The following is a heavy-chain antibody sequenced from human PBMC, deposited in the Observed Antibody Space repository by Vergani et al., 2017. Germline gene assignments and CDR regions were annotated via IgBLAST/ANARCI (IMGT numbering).Heavy chain of an antibody. V-gene: IGHV3-23*01. CDR1: GFTFSSYA. CDR3: AKDNSGLRYFDWSTGYFDY. Sequence: EVQLLESGGGLVQPGGSLRLSCAASGFTFSSYAMSWVRQAPGKGLEWVSAISGSGGSTYYADSVKGRFTISRDNSKNTLYLQMNSLRAEDTAVYYCAKDNSGLRYFDWSTGYFDYWGQGTLVTVSS. J-gene: IGHJ4*02. D-gene: IGHD3-9*01. CDR2: ISGSGGST.